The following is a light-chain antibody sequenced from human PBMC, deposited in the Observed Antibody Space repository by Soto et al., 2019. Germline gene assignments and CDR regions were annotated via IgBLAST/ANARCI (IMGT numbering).Light chain of an antibody. CDR1: RPNIGNNH. CDR2: DTT. J-gene: IGLJ1*01. CDR3: GAWDSSPSACV. Sequence: SLLAQPPPVAAAPRQKVTLSLPGGRPNIGNNHVSWYQHLPGTAPKLLIYDTTKRPSGIPDRFSVSKSGTSATLVITGLQTGDEADYYCGAWDSSPSACVFGTGTKVTVL. V-gene: IGLV1-51*01.